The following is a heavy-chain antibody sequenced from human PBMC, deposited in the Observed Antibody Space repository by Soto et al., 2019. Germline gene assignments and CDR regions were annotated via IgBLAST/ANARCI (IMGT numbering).Heavy chain of an antibody. V-gene: IGHV4-39*01. J-gene: IGHJ6*02. Sequence: QLQLQESGPGLVKPSETLSLTCTVSGGSISSSSYYWGWIRQPPGKGLEWIGSIYYSGSTYYNPSLKSRVTISVDTSKNQFSLKLSSVTAADTAVYYCARHIPGRYYYGMDVWGQGTTVTVSS. D-gene: IGHD2-2*02. CDR1: GGSISSSSYY. CDR2: IYYSGST. CDR3: ARHIPGRYYYGMDV.